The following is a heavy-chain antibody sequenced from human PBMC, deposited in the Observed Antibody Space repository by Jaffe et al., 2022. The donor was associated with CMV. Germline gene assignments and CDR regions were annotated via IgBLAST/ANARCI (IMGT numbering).Heavy chain of an antibody. CDR2: IKQDGSEK. V-gene: IGHV3-7*03. D-gene: IGHD3-10*01. J-gene: IGHJ6*03. CDR1: GFTFSSYW. Sequence: EVQLVESGGGLVQPGGSLRLSCAASGFTFSSYWMSWVRQAPGKGLEWVANIKQDGSEKYYVDSVKGRFTISRDNAKNSLYLQMNSLRAEDTAVYYCARDREGKLPGFYYYYYMDVWGKGTTVTVSS. CDR3: ARDREGKLPGFYYYYYMDV.